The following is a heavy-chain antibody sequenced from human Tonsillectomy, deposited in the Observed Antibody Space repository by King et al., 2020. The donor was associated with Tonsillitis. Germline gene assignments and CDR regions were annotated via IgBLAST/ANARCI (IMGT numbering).Heavy chain of an antibody. V-gene: IGHV3-30*18. J-gene: IGHJ5*02. D-gene: IGHD5-24*01. CDR2: ISYDGSNK. CDR3: AKDRRLGFAP. CDR1: GFTFSSYG. Sequence: VQLVESGGGVVQPGRSLRLSCAASGFTFSSYGMHWVRQAPGKGLEWVAVISYDGSNKYYADSVKGRFTISRDNSKNTLYLQMNSLRAEDTAVYYCAKDRRLGFAPWGQGTLVTVSS.